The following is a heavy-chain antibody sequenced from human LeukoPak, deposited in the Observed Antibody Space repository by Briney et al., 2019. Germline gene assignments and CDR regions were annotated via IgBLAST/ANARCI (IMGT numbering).Heavy chain of an antibody. Sequence: GGTLRLSCAASGFTFSSHGMSWVRQAPGKGLEWVSAISGSGGSTYYADSVKGRFTISRDNSKNTLYLQMNSLRAEDTAVYYCAKDSSGWYNWFDPWGQGTLVTVSS. CDR1: GFTFSSHG. J-gene: IGHJ5*02. CDR3: AKDSSGWYNWFDP. D-gene: IGHD6-19*01. CDR2: ISGSGGST. V-gene: IGHV3-23*01.